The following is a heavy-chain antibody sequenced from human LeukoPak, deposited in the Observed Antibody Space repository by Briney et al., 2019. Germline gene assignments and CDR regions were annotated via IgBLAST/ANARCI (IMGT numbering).Heavy chain of an antibody. Sequence: GSLRLSCAASGFTFSSYSMNWVRQAPGKGLEWVSSISSSSSYIYYADSVKGRFTISRDNAKNSLYLQMNSLRAEDTAVYYCAREAVRGVLTFDYWGQGTLVTVSS. V-gene: IGHV3-21*01. J-gene: IGHJ4*02. D-gene: IGHD3-10*01. CDR2: ISSSSSYI. CDR1: GFTFSSYS. CDR3: AREAVRGVLTFDY.